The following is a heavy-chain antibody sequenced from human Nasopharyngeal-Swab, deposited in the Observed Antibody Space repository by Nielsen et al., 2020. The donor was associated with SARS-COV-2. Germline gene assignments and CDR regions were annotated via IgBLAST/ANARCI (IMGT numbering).Heavy chain of an antibody. Sequence: SETLSLTCTVSGGSISSGGYYWSWIRQHPGKGLEWIGYIYYSGSTYYNPSLKSRVTISVDTSKNQFSLKLSSVTAADTAVYYCARGGDYDILTGYPQGFDPWGQGTLVTVSS. CDR3: ARGGDYDILTGYPQGFDP. D-gene: IGHD3-9*01. CDR1: GGSISSGGYY. V-gene: IGHV4-30-4*08. J-gene: IGHJ5*02. CDR2: IYYSGST.